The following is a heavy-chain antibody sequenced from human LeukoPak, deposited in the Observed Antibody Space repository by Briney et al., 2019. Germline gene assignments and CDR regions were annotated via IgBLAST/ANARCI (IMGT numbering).Heavy chain of an antibody. CDR2: ISSSGSTI. V-gene: IGHV3-48*03. J-gene: IGHJ6*03. Sequence: GGSLRLSCAASGFTFSSYEMNWVRQAPGKGLEWVSYISSSGSTIYYADSVKGRFTISRDNAKNSLYLQMNSLRAEDTAVYYCASFTAAAPYYYYYMDVWGKGTTVTVSS. CDR3: ASFTAAAPYYYYYMDV. D-gene: IGHD6-13*01. CDR1: GFTFSSYE.